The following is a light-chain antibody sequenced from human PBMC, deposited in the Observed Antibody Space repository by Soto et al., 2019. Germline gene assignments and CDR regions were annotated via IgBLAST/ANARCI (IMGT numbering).Light chain of an antibody. CDR2: GAS. J-gene: IGKJ1*01. V-gene: IGKV3-20*01. CDR1: QSVSRY. CDR3: QQYGSSPWT. Sequence: EIVLAQCPGTLSLSPGERATLSCRASQSVSRYLAWYQQKPGQAPRLLIYGASSRATGIPDRFSGSGSGTDFTLTISRLEPEDFAVYYCQQYGSSPWTFGQGTKVEIK.